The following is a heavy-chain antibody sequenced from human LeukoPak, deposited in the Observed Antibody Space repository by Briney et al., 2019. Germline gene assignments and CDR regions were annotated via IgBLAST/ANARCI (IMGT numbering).Heavy chain of an antibody. Sequence: PGGSLRLSCAASGFIFNTYWMTWVRQAPGKGLEWVATIKYDGNEKYYVDSVRGRFTISRDNAKNSLYLQMNSLTAEDTAVYYCVRESYSRGDFNWGQGTLVSVSS. CDR1: GFIFNTYW. CDR3: VRESYSRGDFN. J-gene: IGHJ4*02. CDR2: IKYDGNEK. V-gene: IGHV3-7*01. D-gene: IGHD2-21*01.